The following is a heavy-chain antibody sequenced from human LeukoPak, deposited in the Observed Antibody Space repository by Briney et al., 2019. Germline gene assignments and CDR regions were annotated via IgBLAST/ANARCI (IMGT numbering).Heavy chain of an antibody. Sequence: ASVKVSCKASGHALISWVRQAPGQGLGWMGWIGPYKRNANYAEKFQGRVTMTIDTSTSTAYMELRSLKPDDTAVYYCATPGGGELNAYYDYWGQGTLVTVSS. CDR1: GHAL. CDR3: ATPGGGELNAYYDY. D-gene: IGHD1-7*01. J-gene: IGHJ4*02. V-gene: IGHV1-18*01. CDR2: IGPYKRNA.